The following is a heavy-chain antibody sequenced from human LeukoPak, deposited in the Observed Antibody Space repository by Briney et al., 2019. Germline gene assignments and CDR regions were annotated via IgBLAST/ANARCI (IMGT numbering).Heavy chain of an antibody. D-gene: IGHD5-24*01. CDR3: ARDVEMATMLTYYYGMDV. J-gene: IGHJ6*02. Sequence: SETLSLTCTVSGGSISSSSYYWGWIRQPPGKGLEWIGSIYYSGSTYYNPSLKSRVTISVDTSKNQFSLKLSSVTAADTAVYYCARDVEMATMLTYYYGMDVWGQGTTVTVSS. V-gene: IGHV4-39*01. CDR2: IYYSGST. CDR1: GGSISSSSYY.